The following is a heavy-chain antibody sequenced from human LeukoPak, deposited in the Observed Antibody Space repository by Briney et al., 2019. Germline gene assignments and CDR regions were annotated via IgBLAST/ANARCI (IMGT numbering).Heavy chain of an antibody. CDR1: GGTFSSYA. D-gene: IGHD1-26*01. CDR2: IIPIFGTA. CDR3: VSDYSVGAIYYFDY. V-gene: IGHV1-69*13. J-gene: IGHJ4*02. Sequence: GASVKVSCKASGGTFSSYAISWVRQAPGQGLEWMGGIIPIFGTANYAQKFQGRVTITADESTSTAYMELSSLRSEDTAVYYCVSDYSVGAIYYFDYWGQGTLVTVSS.